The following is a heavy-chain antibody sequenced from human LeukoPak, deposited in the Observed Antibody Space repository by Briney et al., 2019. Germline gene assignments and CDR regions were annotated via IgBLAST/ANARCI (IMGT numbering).Heavy chain of an antibody. J-gene: IGHJ4*02. V-gene: IGHV3-23*01. CDR2: ISGSGGST. D-gene: IGHD3-9*01. Sequence: GGSLRLSCAASGFTFSSYAMSWVRQAPGKGLEWVSAISGSGGSTYYADSVKGRFTISRDNSKNTLYLQMNSPRAEDTAVYYCAKEGLVDILTGYSPYYFDYWGQGTLVTVSS. CDR3: AKEGLVDILTGYSPYYFDY. CDR1: GFTFSSYA.